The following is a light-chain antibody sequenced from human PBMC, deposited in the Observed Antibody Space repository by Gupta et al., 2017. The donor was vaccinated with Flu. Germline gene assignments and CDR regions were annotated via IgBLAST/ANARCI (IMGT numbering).Light chain of an antibody. CDR1: SSNIGAGYD. CDR3: QSYDSSLSGSGV. J-gene: IGLJ1*01. V-gene: IGLV1-40*01. CDR2: ANS. Sequence: QSVLTQPPSVSGAPGQRVTISCTGSSSNIGAGYDVNWYQQLPGTAPKLLIYANSNRPSRVPDRFFGSKSGTSASLVIIGLQAEDEADYYCQSYDSSLSGSGVFGTGTKVTVL.